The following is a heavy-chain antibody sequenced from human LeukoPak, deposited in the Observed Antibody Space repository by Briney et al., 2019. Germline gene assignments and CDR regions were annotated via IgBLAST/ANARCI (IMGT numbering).Heavy chain of an antibody. J-gene: IGHJ3*02. Sequence: SETLSLTCTVSGGSISSYYWSWIRQPPGKGLEWIGYIYYSGSTNYNPSLKGRVTISVDTSKNQFSLKLSSVTAADTAVYYCARESNLFGVADDAFDIWGQGTMVTVSS. D-gene: IGHD3-3*01. CDR2: IYYSGST. V-gene: IGHV4-59*01. CDR3: ARESNLFGVADDAFDI. CDR1: GGSISSYY.